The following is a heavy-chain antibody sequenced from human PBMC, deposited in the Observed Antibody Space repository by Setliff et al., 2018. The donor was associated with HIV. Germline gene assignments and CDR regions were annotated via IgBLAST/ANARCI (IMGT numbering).Heavy chain of an antibody. Sequence: KTSETLSLTCTVSGGSIKSSSDYWGWIRQPPGKGLEWIGEINHSGSTNYNPSLKSRVTISVDTSKNQFSLKLSSVTAADTAVYYCARPHPMGSGSPWDYWGQGTRVTVS. V-gene: IGHV4-39*07. CDR1: GGSIKSSSDY. CDR2: INHSGST. J-gene: IGHJ4*02. D-gene: IGHD3-10*01. CDR3: ARPHPMGSGSPWDY.